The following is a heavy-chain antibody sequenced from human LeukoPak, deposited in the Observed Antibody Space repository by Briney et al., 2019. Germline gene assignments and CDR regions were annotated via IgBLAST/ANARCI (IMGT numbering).Heavy chain of an antibody. CDR2: IRYDGSNK. CDR3: AKDAYYGSGSYGKYYFDY. J-gene: IGHJ4*02. V-gene: IGHV3-30*02. Sequence: GGSLRLSCAASGFTLSSYAMSWVRQAPGKGLEWVAFIRYDGSNKYYADSVKGRFTISRDNSKNTLYLQMNSLRAEDTAVYYCAKDAYYGSGSYGKYYFDYWGQGTLVTVSS. CDR1: GFTLSSYA. D-gene: IGHD3-10*01.